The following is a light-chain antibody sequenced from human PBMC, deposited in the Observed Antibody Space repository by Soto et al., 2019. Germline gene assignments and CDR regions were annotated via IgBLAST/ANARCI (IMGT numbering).Light chain of an antibody. CDR1: SSDVGAYNY. Sequence: QSALTQPPSASGSPGQSVTISCTGTSSDVGAYNYVSWYQQYPGKAPKLMIYEVSKRPSGVPDRCSGSKSGKTASLTVSGLQLDDEDDYYCTSYAGSDIWVFGGGTKLTVL. J-gene: IGLJ3*02. CDR2: EVS. V-gene: IGLV2-8*01. CDR3: TSYAGSDIWV.